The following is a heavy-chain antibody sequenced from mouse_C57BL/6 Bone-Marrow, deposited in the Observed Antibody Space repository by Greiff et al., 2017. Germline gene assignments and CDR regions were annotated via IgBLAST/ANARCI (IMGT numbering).Heavy chain of an antibody. CDR2: IDPANGNT. D-gene: IGHD1-1*01. CDR3: TRYYYYYGRAMDY. Sequence: VQLQQSVAELVRPGASVKLSCTASGFNIKNTYMHWVKQRPEQGLEWIGRIDPANGNTKYAPKFQGKATITADTSSNTAYLQLSSLTSEDTAIXYGTRYYYYYGRAMDYWGQGTSVTVSS. CDR1: GFNIKNTY. V-gene: IGHV14-3*01. J-gene: IGHJ4*01.